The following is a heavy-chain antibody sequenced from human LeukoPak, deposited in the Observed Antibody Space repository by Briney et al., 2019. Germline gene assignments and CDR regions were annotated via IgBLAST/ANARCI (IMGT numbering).Heavy chain of an antibody. D-gene: IGHD3-9*01. Sequence: GGSLRLSCAASGFTFSSYAMHWVRQAPGKGLEWVAVISYDGSNKYYADSVKGRFTISRDNAKNSLYLQMNSLRAEDTAVYYCARESMGGRYYFPYYFDYWGQGTLVTVSS. CDR1: GFTFSSYA. V-gene: IGHV3-30*04. J-gene: IGHJ4*02. CDR3: ARESMGGRYYFPYYFDY. CDR2: ISYDGSNK.